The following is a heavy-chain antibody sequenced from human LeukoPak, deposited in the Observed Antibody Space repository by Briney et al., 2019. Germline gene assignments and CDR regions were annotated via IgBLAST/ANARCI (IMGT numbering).Heavy chain of an antibody. D-gene: IGHD6-19*01. V-gene: IGHV3-30*18. Sequence: RGSLRLSCAASGFTFSSYGMHWVRQAPGKGLEWVAVISYDGSNKYYADSVKGRFTISRDNSKSTLYLQMNSLRAEDTAVYYCAKSKWLLDAFDIWGQGTMVTVSS. J-gene: IGHJ3*02. CDR3: AKSKWLLDAFDI. CDR1: GFTFSSYG. CDR2: ISYDGSNK.